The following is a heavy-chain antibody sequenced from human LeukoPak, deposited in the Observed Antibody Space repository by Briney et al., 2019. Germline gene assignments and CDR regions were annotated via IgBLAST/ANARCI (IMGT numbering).Heavy chain of an antibody. CDR2: ISGSGGSN. Sequence: PGGSLRLSCAASGFIFSSYAMSWVRQAPGKGLEWLSGISGSGGSNYYADSVRGRFTISRDSSKNTLYLQMSSLIAEDTAVYYCAKDRLSSRLFYFDYWGPGTLVTVSS. V-gene: IGHV3-23*01. J-gene: IGHJ4*02. CDR1: GFIFSSYA. CDR3: AKDRLSSRLFYFDY. D-gene: IGHD2-15*01.